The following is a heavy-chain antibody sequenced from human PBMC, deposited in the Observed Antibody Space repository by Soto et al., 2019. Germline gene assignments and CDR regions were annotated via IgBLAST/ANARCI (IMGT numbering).Heavy chain of an antibody. D-gene: IGHD3-10*02. CDR2: INPNSGGT. Sequence: ASVKVSCKASGYTFTGYYMHWVRQAPGQGLEWMGWINPNSGGTNYAQKFQGWVTMTRDTSISTAYMELSRLRSDDTAVYYCAREPSMSLTLQSRTYGMDVWGQGTTVTVSS. CDR3: AREPSMSLTLQSRTYGMDV. CDR1: GYTFTGYY. J-gene: IGHJ6*02. V-gene: IGHV1-2*04.